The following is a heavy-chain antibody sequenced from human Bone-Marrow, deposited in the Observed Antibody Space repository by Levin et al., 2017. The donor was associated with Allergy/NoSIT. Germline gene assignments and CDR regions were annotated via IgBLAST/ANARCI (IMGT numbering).Heavy chain of an antibody. Sequence: GESLKISCTASGFTFGDYAMSWFRQAPGKGLEWVGFIRSKAYGGTTEYAASVKGRFTISRDDSKSIAYLQMNSLKTEDTAVYYCTRERKGAVAGIDYWGQGTLVTVSS. CDR1: GFTFGDYA. CDR2: IRSKAYGGTT. CDR3: TRERKGAVAGIDY. J-gene: IGHJ4*02. V-gene: IGHV3-49*03. D-gene: IGHD6-19*01.